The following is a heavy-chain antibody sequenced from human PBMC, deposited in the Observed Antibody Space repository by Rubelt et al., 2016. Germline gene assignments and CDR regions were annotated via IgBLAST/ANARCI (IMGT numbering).Heavy chain of an antibody. CDR3: ASLPIASACFDS. CDR1: GASISSSTYY. V-gene: IGHV4-39*01. J-gene: IGHJ4*02. D-gene: IGHD6-13*01. Sequence: QLQLQESGPRLVKPSETLSLTCTVSGASISSSTYYWGWIRQPPGKGLEWIGSVYYSGSTSYNPSLKSRVTISVDTSKNQFTLKLSSVTVADTAVYYCASLPIASACFDSWGQGTLVTVSS. CDR2: VYYSGST.